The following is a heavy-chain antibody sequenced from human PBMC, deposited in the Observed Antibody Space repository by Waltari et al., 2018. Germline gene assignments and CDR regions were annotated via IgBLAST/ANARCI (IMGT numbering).Heavy chain of an antibody. D-gene: IGHD4-4*01. Sequence: QVQLVQSGAEVKKPGSSVKVSCKASGGTFSSYAISWVRQAPGQGLEWMGGIIPILGTANYAQKLQGRVTSTADESTSTAYMELSSLRSEDTAVYYCARGTVTTLVKVLGGMDVWGQGTTVTVSS. CDR2: IIPILGTA. J-gene: IGHJ6*02. CDR1: GGTFSSYA. CDR3: ARGTVTTLVKVLGGMDV. V-gene: IGHV1-69*13.